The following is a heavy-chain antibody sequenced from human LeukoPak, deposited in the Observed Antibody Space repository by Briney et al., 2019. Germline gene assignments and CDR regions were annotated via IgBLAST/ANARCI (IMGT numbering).Heavy chain of an antibody. J-gene: IGHJ6*03. CDR1: GGTFSSYA. Sequence: SVKVSCKASGGTFSSYAISWVRQAPGQGLEWMGGIIPIFGTANYAQKFQGRVTITADESTGTAYMELSSLRSEDTAVYYCAKGFGEPPDYYYYMDVWGKGTTVTVSS. CDR2: IIPIFGTA. V-gene: IGHV1-69*13. D-gene: IGHD3-10*01. CDR3: AKGFGEPPDYYYYMDV.